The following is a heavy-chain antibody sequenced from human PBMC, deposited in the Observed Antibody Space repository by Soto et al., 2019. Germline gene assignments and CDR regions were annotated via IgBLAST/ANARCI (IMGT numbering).Heavy chain of an antibody. J-gene: IGHJ6*02. CDR3: TREGSAPYSYYGMYV. Sequence: ASVKVSCKASGYTFSTYGISWVRQAPGQGLEWMGWINTHNGNTNYAQNLQGRVTMTADTSTSTAYMELRSLRSDDTAVYYCTREGSAPYSYYGMYVWGQGTTVTVSS. CDR2: INTHNGNT. CDR1: GYTFSTYG. V-gene: IGHV1-18*01. D-gene: IGHD3-16*01.